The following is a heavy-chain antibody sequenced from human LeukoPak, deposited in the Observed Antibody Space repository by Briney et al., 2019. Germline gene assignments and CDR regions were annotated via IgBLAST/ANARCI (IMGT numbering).Heavy chain of an antibody. CDR3: AKGIVSDYYDSSGYYFPY. V-gene: IGHV3-23*01. D-gene: IGHD3-22*01. Sequence: AGGSLRLSCAASGFTFSSFAMRWVRQAPGEGLEWVAAISGSGGSTSYTDSGKGRFTISRDNSQNNLYLQMNSLGAEDTAVYYCAKGIVSDYYDSSGYYFPYWGQGPLVSVS. CDR2: ISGSGGST. CDR1: GFTFSSFA. J-gene: IGHJ4*02.